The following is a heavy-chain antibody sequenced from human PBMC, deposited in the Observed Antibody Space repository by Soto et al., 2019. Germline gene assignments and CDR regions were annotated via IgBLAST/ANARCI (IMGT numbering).Heavy chain of an antibody. CDR2: MNANRGNT. D-gene: IGHD2-15*01. CDR3: TRVYCSGGICYGLY. Sequence: ASVKVSCKAAGYTFISYYINWVRQAPGQGLEWMGWMNANRGNTGYAQKFQGRVTMTRNTSISTAYMELSSLTFEDTAVYYCTRVYCSGGICYGLYWGQGTLVTVSS. CDR1: GYTFISYY. V-gene: IGHV1-8*01. J-gene: IGHJ4*02.